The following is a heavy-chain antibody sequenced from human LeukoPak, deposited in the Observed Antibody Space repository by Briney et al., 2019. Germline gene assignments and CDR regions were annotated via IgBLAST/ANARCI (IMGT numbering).Heavy chain of an antibody. CDR1: GGSVSSYY. CDR3: AREKVEETYYYYMDV. J-gene: IGHJ6*03. CDR2: IYTSGST. V-gene: IGHV4-4*07. Sequence: SETLSLTCTVSGGSVSSYYWSWIRQSAGKGLEWIGRIYTSGSTNYNPSLKSRVTMSVDTSKNQFSLKLSSVTAADTAVYYCAREKVEETYYYYMDVWGKGTTVTVSS.